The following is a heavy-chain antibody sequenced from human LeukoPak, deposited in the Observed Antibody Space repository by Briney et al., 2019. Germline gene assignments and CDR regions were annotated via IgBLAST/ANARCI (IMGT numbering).Heavy chain of an antibody. CDR2: INPNGGDT. CDR1: GYTFTDYY. J-gene: IGHJ3*02. D-gene: IGHD3-10*01. V-gene: IGHV1-2*02. CDR3: ARVRVTMVRGAYDAFDI. Sequence: ASVTVSCKASGYTFTDYYMHWVRQAPGQGLEWMGWINPNGGDTRYAQQYQGRVTMTRDTSISAAYMELSSLSSDDTALYYCARVRVTMVRGAYDAFDIWGQGTMVTVSS.